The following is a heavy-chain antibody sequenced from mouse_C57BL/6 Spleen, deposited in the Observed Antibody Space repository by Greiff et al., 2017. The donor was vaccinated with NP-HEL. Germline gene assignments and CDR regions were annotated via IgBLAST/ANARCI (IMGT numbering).Heavy chain of an antibody. Sequence: VQLQQSGPELVKPGASVKISCKASGYTFTDYYMNWVKQSHGKSLEWIGDINPNNGGTSYNQKFKGKATLTVDKSSSTAYMELRSLTSEDSAVYYCARTTTRDYFDYWGQGTTLTVSS. V-gene: IGHV1-26*01. D-gene: IGHD1-1*01. CDR2: INPNNGGT. CDR1: GYTFTDYY. J-gene: IGHJ2*01. CDR3: ARTTTRDYFDY.